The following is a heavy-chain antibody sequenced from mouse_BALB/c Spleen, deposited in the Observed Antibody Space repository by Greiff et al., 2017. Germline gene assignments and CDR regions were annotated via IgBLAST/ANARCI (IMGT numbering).Heavy chain of an antibody. V-gene: IGHV5-6-5*01. CDR2: ISSGGST. D-gene: IGHD2-14*01. Sequence: EVMLVESGGGLVKPGGSLKLSCAASGFTFSSYAMSWVRQTPEKRLEWVASISSGGSTYYPDSVKGRFTISRDNARNILYLQMSSLRSEDTAMYYCARGLYGYVFDYWGQGTTLTVSS. J-gene: IGHJ2*01. CDR1: GFTFSSYA. CDR3: ARGLYGYVFDY.